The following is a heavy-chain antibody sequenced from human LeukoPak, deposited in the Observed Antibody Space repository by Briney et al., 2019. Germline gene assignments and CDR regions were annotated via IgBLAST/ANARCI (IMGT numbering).Heavy chain of an antibody. D-gene: IGHD2-21*02. J-gene: IGHJ4*02. CDR3: ARFAYCGGHCWYYFDY. CDR1: GGSISSYY. CDR2: IYSSGST. V-gene: IGHV4-59*01. Sequence: SETLSLTGTVSGGSISSYYWSWIRQPPGKGLEWIGYIYSSGSTNYNPSLKSRITISVDTSKNQFSLKLSSVTAADTAVYYCARFAYCGGHCWYYFDYWGQGSLVTVSS.